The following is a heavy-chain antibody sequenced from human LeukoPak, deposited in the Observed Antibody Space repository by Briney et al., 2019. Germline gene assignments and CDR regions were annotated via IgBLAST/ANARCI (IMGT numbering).Heavy chain of an antibody. V-gene: IGHV3-74*01. CDR1: AFPFSNHW. CDR2: NSSDGRRT. D-gene: IGHD2-21*01. CDR3: VRDGMVIPYAFDI. J-gene: IGHJ3*02. Sequence: GGSLRLSCAASAFPFSNHWMHWVRQTQGTGLVWVYDNSSDGRRTFYAASVKGRFIISRDNATDTVYLQMNSLRAEDTAVYYCVRDGMVIPYAFDIWGQGTMVTVSS.